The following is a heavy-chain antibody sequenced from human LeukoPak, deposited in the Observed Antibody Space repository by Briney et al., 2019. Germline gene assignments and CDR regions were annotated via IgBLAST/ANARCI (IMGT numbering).Heavy chain of an antibody. J-gene: IGHJ5*02. D-gene: IGHD3-10*01. CDR3: ARDLAQVGVGPYDNWFDP. Sequence: SETLSLTCSVSGGSLSSSSYYWGWIRQPPGRGLEWIGYIYYSGSTNYNPSLKSRVTISVDTSKNQFSLKLSSVTAADTAVYYCARDLAQVGVGPYDNWFDPWGQGTLVTVSS. CDR1: GGSLSSSSYY. CDR2: IYYSGST. V-gene: IGHV4-61*01.